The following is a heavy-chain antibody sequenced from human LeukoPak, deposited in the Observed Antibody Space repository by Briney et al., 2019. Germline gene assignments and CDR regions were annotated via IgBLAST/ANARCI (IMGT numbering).Heavy chain of an antibody. D-gene: IGHD6-13*01. CDR1: XGXLXXXY. CDR3: ARVGSSSWYGVHDY. V-gene: IGHV4-59*01. Sequence: XSXTXXVXXGXLXXXYWSWIRQPPGKGVEWIGYIYYSGSTNYNPSLKSRVTISVDTSKTQFSLKLSSVTAADTAVYYCARVGSSSWYGVHDYWGQGTLAIVSS. CDR2: IYYSGST. J-gene: IGHJ4*02.